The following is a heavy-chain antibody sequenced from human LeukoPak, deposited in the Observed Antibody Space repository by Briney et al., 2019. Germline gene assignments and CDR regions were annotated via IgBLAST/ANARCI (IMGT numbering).Heavy chain of an antibody. V-gene: IGHV3-23*01. Sequence: GSLRLSCAASGFTFSSYAMSWVRQAPGKGLEWVSGISGSGGSTYYADSVEGRFTISRDNSKNTLYLQMNSLRAEDTAVYYCAKGDSSSYYCNFDYWGQGTLVTVSS. CDR2: ISGSGGST. D-gene: IGHD3-22*01. CDR3: AKGDSSSYYCNFDY. CDR1: GFTFSSYA. J-gene: IGHJ4*02.